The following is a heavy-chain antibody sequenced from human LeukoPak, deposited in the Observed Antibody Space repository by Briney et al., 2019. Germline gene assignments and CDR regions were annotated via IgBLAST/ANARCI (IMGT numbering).Heavy chain of an antibody. CDR2: INHSGST. Sequence: SETLSLTCTVSGGSISSGDYYWSWIRQPPGKGLEWIGEINHSGSTNYNPSLKSRVTISVDTSKNQFSLKLSSVTAADTAVYYCARGRTVAGPFDYWGQGTLVTVSS. CDR3: ARGRTVAGPFDY. D-gene: IGHD6-19*01. J-gene: IGHJ4*02. V-gene: IGHV4-39*07. CDR1: GGSISSGDYY.